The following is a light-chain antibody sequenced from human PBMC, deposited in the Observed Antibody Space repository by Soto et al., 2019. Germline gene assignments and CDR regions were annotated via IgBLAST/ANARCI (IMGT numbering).Light chain of an antibody. CDR3: QQYNNWPRT. J-gene: IGKJ1*01. Sequence: EIVMTQSPATLSVSPGERATLSCRASQSVSSNLAWYQQKPGQAPRLLIYGASTRATAFPARFSGSGSGTEFTLTISSLQSEDFAVYYCQQYNNWPRTFGQGTKVDI. V-gene: IGKV3-15*01. CDR2: GAS. CDR1: QSVSSN.